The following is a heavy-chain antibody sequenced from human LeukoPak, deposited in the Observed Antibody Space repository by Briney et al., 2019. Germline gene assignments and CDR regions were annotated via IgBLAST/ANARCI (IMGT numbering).Heavy chain of an antibody. J-gene: IGHJ5*02. CDR2: INPNSGGT. V-gene: IGHV1-2*06. CDR1: GYTFTGYY. Sequence: GASVKVSCKASGYTFTGYYMHWVRQAPGQGLEWMGRINPNSGGTNYAQKFQGRVTMTRDTSISTAYMELSRLRSDDTAVYYCARKGYCSSTSCYKDWFDPWGQGTLVTVSS. D-gene: IGHD2-2*02. CDR3: ARKGYCSSTSCYKDWFDP.